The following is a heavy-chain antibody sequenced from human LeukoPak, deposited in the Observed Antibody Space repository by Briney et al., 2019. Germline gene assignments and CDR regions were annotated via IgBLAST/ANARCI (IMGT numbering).Heavy chain of an antibody. CDR2: INPSGGST. J-gene: IGHJ4*02. CDR1: GYTFTNYY. CDR3: ARVNGDSGSYFDY. Sequence: ASVKVSCKASGYTFTNYYIHWVRQAPGQGLEWMGIINPSGGSTGYALKFQDRVTMTRDTSTSTLYMELSSLRSEDTAVYYCARVNGDSGSYFDYWGQGTLVTVSS. V-gene: IGHV1-46*01. D-gene: IGHD6-19*01.